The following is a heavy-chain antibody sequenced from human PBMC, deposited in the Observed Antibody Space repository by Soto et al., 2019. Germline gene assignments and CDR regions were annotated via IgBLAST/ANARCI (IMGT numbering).Heavy chain of an antibody. V-gene: IGHV3-23*01. J-gene: IGHJ4*02. CDR2: ISGTDGGT. D-gene: IGHD6-13*01. CDR1: GFIFSSYA. CDR3: AKEMSGYTSSCINY. Sequence: EVQVLESGGGLVQPGGSLRLSCAASGFIFSSYAMSWVRQAPGKGLEWVSVISGTDGGTYYGDSVKGRFTISRDNSKNTLYLQMNSLRAEDTAVYYCAKEMSGYTSSCINYWGQGTLATVSS.